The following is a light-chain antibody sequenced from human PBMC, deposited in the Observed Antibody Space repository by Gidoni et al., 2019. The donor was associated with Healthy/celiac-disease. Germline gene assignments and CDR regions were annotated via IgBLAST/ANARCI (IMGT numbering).Light chain of an antibody. V-gene: IGKV1-9*01. CDR2: AAS. J-gene: IGKJ3*01. CDR3: QQINSTPIT. CDR1: QGISSY. Sequence: IDLTQSPSSLSASVGDRVTITCRASQGISSYLAWYQQKPGKAPKLLIYAASTLQSGVPSRFSGSGSGTDFTLTISSLQPEDFATYYCQQINSTPITFGQGTKVDIK.